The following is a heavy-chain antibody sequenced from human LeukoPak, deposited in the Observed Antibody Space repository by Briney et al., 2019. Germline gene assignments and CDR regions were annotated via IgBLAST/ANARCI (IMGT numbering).Heavy chain of an antibody. V-gene: IGHV1-69*05. CDR1: GGTFSSYA. J-gene: IGHJ6*03. Sequence: GASVKVSCKASGGTFSSYAISWVRQAPGQGLEWMGGIIPIFGTANYAQKFQGRVTITRNTSISTAYMELSSLRSEDTAVYYCARGVRGRMITFGGRYYYYYMDVWGKGTTVTVSS. CDR3: ARGVRGRMITFGGRYYYYYMDV. CDR2: IIPIFGTA. D-gene: IGHD3-16*01.